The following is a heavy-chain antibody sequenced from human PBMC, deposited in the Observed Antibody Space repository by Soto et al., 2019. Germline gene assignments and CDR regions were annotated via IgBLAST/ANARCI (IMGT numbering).Heavy chain of an antibody. CDR3: ARAHRDGGSGYYYVWGYDAFDI. J-gene: IGHJ3*02. V-gene: IGHV4-31*03. CDR2: IYYSGST. CDR1: GGSISSGGYY. D-gene: IGHD3-22*01. Sequence: QVQLQESGPGLVKPSQTLSLTCTVSGGSISSGGYYWSWIRQHPGKGLEWIGYIYYSGSTYYNPSLTSRVTISVDTSKNQFSLKLSSVTAADTAVYYCARAHRDGGSGYYYVWGYDAFDIWGQGTMVTVSS.